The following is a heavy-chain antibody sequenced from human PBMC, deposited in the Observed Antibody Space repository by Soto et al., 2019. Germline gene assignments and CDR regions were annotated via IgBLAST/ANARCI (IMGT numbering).Heavy chain of an antibody. CDR2: IYPGDSDT. V-gene: IGHV5-51*01. CDR3: ARPRDDVIVGGAAFDI. D-gene: IGHD1-26*01. CDR1: GYSFTSYS. Sequence: GESLKISCKGSGYSFTSYSIGSVRQMPGKGLEWMGIIYPGDSDTRYSPSFQGQVTISADKSISTAYLQWSSLKASDTAMYYCARPRDDVIVGGAAFDIWGQGTMVTVSS. J-gene: IGHJ3*02.